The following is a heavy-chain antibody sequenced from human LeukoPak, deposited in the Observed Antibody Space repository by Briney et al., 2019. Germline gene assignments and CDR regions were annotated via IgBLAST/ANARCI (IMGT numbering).Heavy chain of an antibody. CDR1: GFTFSGDY. J-gene: IGHJ3*02. CDR3: ARDLTIFGVVINLHGAFDI. CDR2: ISSVGSSI. V-gene: IGHV3-11*04. D-gene: IGHD3-3*01. Sequence: GGSLRLSCAASGFTFSGDYMSWIRQAPGKGLEWVSYISSVGSSIVYADSVKGRFTISRDNAKNSLFLQMNSLRAEDTAVYYCARDLTIFGVVINLHGAFDIWGQGTMVTVSS.